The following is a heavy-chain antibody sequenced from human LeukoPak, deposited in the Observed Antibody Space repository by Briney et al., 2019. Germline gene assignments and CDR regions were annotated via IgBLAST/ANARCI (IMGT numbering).Heavy chain of an antibody. D-gene: IGHD3-16*01. Sequence: SETLSLTCTVSGDSITRYYWSWIRQPPGKGLEWIGYISYSGSTNYNPSLKSRVTISVDTSKTQFSLRLSSMTAADTAVYYCARALITFGGVMKYYGMDVWGQGTTVTVSS. CDR2: ISYSGST. CDR3: ARALITFGGVMKYYGMDV. J-gene: IGHJ6*02. CDR1: GDSITRYY. V-gene: IGHV4-59*01.